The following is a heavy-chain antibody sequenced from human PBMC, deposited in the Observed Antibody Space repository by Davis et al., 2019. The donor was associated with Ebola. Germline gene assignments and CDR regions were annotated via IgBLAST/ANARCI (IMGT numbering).Heavy chain of an antibody. V-gene: IGHV3-15*07. D-gene: IGHD1-1*01. CDR2: IKCNIDDGTT. CDR1: GFNVRTKS. J-gene: IGHJ4*02. CDR3: TPGPKDP. Sequence: GESLKIPCAASGFNVRTKSMNWFRQAPGKGLEWVGRIKCNIDDGTTEHAAPVKDRFTISRDDSLNTLYLQMNSIRTEDTAVYYCTPGPKDPWGQGTMVTVSA.